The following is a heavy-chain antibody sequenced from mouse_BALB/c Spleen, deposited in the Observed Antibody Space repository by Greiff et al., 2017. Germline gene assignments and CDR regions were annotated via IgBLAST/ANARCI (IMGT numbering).Heavy chain of an antibody. V-gene: IGHV5-9-4*01. D-gene: IGHD2-10*02. CDR2: ISSGGSYT. CDR3: ARGYGSYYAMDY. CDR1: GFTFSSYA. J-gene: IGHJ4*01. Sequence: DVMLVESGGGLVKPGGSLKLSCAASGFTFSSYAMSWVRQSPEKRLEWVAEISSGGSYTYYPDTVTGRFTISRDNAKNTLYLEMSSLRSEDTAMYYCARGYGSYYAMDYWGQGTSVTVSS.